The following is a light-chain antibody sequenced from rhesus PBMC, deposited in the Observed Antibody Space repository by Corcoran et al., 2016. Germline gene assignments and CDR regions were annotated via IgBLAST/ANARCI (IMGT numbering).Light chain of an antibody. J-gene: IGKJ2*01. CDR2: EAS. Sequence: DIQMTQSPSSLSASVGDRVTITCRACQVITYNLAWYQQKPGETPKLLIYEASSLKGRIPYLFSGSGSGTYFTLTISSLQPEDFATYYCKHCYKIPCSFGQGTQVAIK. CDR3: KHCYKIPCS. CDR1: QVITYN. V-gene: IGKV1S17*01.